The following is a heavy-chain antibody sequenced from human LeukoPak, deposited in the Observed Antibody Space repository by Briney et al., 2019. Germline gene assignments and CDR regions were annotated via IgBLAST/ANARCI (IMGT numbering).Heavy chain of an antibody. Sequence: PTGGSLRLSCAASGFTFSSYAMSWVRQAPGKGLEWVSAISGSGGSTYYADSVKGRFTISRDNAKNSLYLQMNSLRAEDTAVYYCARDQYGSGSYDYWGQGTLVTVSS. D-gene: IGHD3-10*01. V-gene: IGHV3-23*01. CDR2: ISGSGGST. CDR1: GFTFSSYA. CDR3: ARDQYGSGSYDY. J-gene: IGHJ4*02.